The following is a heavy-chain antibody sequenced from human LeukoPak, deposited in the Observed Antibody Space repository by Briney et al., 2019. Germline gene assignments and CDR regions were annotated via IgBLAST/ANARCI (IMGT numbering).Heavy chain of an antibody. J-gene: IGHJ6*02. V-gene: IGHV3-30*18. Sequence: GGSLRLSCAASGFTFSNYGMHWVRQAPGKGLEWVAVISYDGSNKYYADSVKGRFTISRDNSKNTLYLQMNSLRAEDTAVYYCAKEVRTTVTTMGMDVWGQGTTVTVSS. CDR2: ISYDGSNK. CDR1: GFTFSNYG. D-gene: IGHD4-17*01. CDR3: AKEVRTTVTTMGMDV.